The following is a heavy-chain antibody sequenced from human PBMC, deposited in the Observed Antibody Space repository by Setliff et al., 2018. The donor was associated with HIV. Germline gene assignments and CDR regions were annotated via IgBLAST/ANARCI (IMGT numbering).Heavy chain of an antibody. Sequence: GGSLRLSCAASGFSFSSYGMHWVRHAPGKGLEWVAGVWYNGDNKYYEDSVKGRFTISRDNSKNTVHLEMNSLRVEDTAVYYCAKELGGSGIDAFDIWGQGTMVTVSS. J-gene: IGHJ3*02. D-gene: IGHD3-10*01. V-gene: IGHV3-30*02. CDR1: GFSFSSYG. CDR3: AKELGGSGIDAFDI. CDR2: VWYNGDNK.